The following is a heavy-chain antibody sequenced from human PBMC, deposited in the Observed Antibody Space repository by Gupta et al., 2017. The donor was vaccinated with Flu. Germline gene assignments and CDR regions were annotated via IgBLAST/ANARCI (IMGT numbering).Heavy chain of an antibody. J-gene: IGHJ4*02. CDR2: INHSGST. D-gene: IGHD3-22*01. CDR1: GESFSGYY. Sequence: QVQLQQWGAGLLKPSETLSATAAVCGESFSGYYWTWNRQPPGKGLEWIGEINHSGSTNYNPSLKSRVTISVDTSKNQFSLKLSSVTAADTAVYYCARVQKVVITSGGEFDYWGLGTLVTVSS. CDR3: ARVQKVVITSGGEFDY. V-gene: IGHV4-34*01.